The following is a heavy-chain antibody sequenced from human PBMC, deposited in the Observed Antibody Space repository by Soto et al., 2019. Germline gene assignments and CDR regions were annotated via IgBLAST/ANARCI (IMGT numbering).Heavy chain of an antibody. Sequence: QITLKESGPTLVKPTQTLTLTCTFSGFSLSTSEVGVGWIRQPPGKALEWLALLYWDDDKRYSPSLKSRLTITKDTSKNQVVLTMTNMDPVDTATCYCAHRFDWYYFDYWGQGTLVTVSS. CDR1: GFSLSTSEVG. CDR2: LYWDDDK. D-gene: IGHD3-9*01. CDR3: AHRFDWYYFDY. V-gene: IGHV2-5*02. J-gene: IGHJ4*02.